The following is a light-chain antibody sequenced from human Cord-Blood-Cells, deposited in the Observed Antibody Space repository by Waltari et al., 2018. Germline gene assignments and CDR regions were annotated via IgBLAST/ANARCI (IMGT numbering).Light chain of an antibody. CDR1: HLGDKY. J-gene: IGLJ3*02. V-gene: IGLV3-1*01. CDR3: QAWDSSTAV. Sequence: SYDLTQPPSVSVSPGPTASLTCSGDHLGDKYACWYHQKPGQSPVLVIYQDSKRPSGIPERFSGSNSGNTATLTISGTQAMDEADYYCQAWDSSTAVVGGGTELTVL. CDR2: QDS.